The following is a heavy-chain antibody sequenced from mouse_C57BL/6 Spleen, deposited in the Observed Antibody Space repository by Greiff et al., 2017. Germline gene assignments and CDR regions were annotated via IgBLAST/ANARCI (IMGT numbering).Heavy chain of an antibody. Sequence: QVQLKQPGAELVKPGASVKMSCQASGYTFTSYWITWVKQRPGQGLEWIGDIYPGSGSTNYNEKFKSKATLTVDTSSSTAYMQLSSLTSEDSAVYYGARESPYGNYDYAMDYWGQGTSVTVSS. V-gene: IGHV1-55*01. CDR2: IYPGSGST. CDR3: ARESPYGNYDYAMDY. J-gene: IGHJ4*01. D-gene: IGHD2-1*01. CDR1: GYTFTSYW.